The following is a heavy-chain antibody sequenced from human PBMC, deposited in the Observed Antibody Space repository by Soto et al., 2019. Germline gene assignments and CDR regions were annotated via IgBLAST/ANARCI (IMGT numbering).Heavy chain of an antibody. J-gene: IGHJ4*02. D-gene: IGHD3-3*01. CDR3: ARFKESGNYFDY. CDR2: ISYDGSNK. CDR1: GFTFSSYA. Sequence: GGSLRLSCAASGFTFSSYAMHRVRQAPGKGLEWVAVISYDGSNKYYADSVKGRFTISRDNSKNTLYLQMNSLRAEDTAVYYCARFKESGNYFDYWGQGTLVTVSS. V-gene: IGHV3-30-3*01.